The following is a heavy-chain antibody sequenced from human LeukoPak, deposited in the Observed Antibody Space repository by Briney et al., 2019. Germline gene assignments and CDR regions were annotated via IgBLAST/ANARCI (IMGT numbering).Heavy chain of an antibody. Sequence: GASVKVSCKGSAYTFTSYYMHWVRQAPGQGLEWMGIVNPSGGSTSYAQKFQGRVTMTRDTSTSTVYMELSSLRSEDTAVYYCARAYYHDTSDYYFPLDYWGQGTLVTVSS. V-gene: IGHV1-46*01. CDR2: VNPSGGST. D-gene: IGHD3-22*01. CDR1: AYTFTSYY. J-gene: IGHJ4*02. CDR3: ARAYYHDTSDYYFPLDY.